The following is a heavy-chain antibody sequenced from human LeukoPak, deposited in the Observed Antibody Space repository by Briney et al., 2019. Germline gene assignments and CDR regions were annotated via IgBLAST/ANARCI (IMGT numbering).Heavy chain of an antibody. V-gene: IGHV1-8*01. J-gene: IGHJ6*03. Sequence: ASVKVSCRASGYTFTSSDINWVRRATGQGLEWMGWMNPNSGNTGYAQNFQGRVIMTRNTSIATAYMELTSLKSEDTAVYYCARGFRIQSHDYGPYYYMDVWGKGTTVTVSS. CDR3: ARGFRIQSHDYGPYYYMDV. CDR1: GYTFTSSD. CDR2: MNPNSGNT. D-gene: IGHD4-17*01.